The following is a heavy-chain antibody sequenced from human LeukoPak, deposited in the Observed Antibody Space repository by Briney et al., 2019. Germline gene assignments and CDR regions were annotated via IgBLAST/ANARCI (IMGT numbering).Heavy chain of an antibody. Sequence: ASVKVSCKASGYTFTGYYMHWVRQAPGQGLEWMGWINPNSGGTNYAQKFQGRVTMTRDTSISTAYMELSRLRSDDTAVYYCARDSSASVGATFDYWGQGTLVTVSS. J-gene: IGHJ4*02. CDR1: GYTFTGYY. D-gene: IGHD1-26*01. CDR3: ARDSSASVGATFDY. V-gene: IGHV1-2*02. CDR2: INPNSGGT.